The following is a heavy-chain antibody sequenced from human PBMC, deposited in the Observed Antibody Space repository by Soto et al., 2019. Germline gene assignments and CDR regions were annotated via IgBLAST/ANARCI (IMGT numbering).Heavy chain of an antibody. CDR3: ARDSRGGYYYYGMDV. D-gene: IGHD3-3*01. CDR1: GYTFIDYY. Sequence: GASVKVSCKASGYTFIDYYIHWVRQAPGQGLEWMGWVNPNSGDTNYAQNFQGWVTMTRDTSITTAYMELSRLTSDDTAVYFCARDSRGGYYYYGMDVWG. CDR2: VNPNSGDT. J-gene: IGHJ6*02. V-gene: IGHV1-2*04.